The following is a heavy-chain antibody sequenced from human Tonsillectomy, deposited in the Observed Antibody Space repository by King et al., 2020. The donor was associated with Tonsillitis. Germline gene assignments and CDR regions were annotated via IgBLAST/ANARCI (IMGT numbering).Heavy chain of an antibody. V-gene: IGHV4-59*01. D-gene: IGHD3-3*01. CDR1: GGAISSYY. J-gene: IGHJ4*02. CDR3: SRDRSRYYRKYYFDF. CDR2: IYYSGST. Sequence: VQLQESGPGLVKPSETLSLTCTVSGGAISSYYWSGIRQPPGKGLEWIGYIYYSGSTNYNPSLKSRVTISVDTSKNQFSLRLSSVTAADTAVYYCSRDRSRYYRKYYFDFWGQGTLVTVSS.